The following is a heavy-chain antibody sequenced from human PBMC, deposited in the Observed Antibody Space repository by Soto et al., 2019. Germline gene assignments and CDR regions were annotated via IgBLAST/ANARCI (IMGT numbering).Heavy chain of an antibody. CDR1: GYTLTELS. V-gene: IGHV1-24*01. J-gene: IGHJ5*02. D-gene: IGHD4-17*01. Sequence: ASVKVSCKVSGYTLTELSMHWVRQAPGKGLEWMGGFDPEDGETIYAQKFQGRVTMTEDTSTDTAYMELSSLRSEDTAVYYCATAKNDFGWFAPWGQGTQVTVSS. CDR2: FDPEDGET. CDR3: ATAKNDFGWFAP.